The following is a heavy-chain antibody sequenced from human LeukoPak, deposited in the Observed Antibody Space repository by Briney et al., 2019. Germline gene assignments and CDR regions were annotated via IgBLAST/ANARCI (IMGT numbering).Heavy chain of an antibody. J-gene: IGHJ6*03. D-gene: IGHD5-18*01. CDR1: GGTFSSYA. CDR2: IIPIFGAA. Sequence: ASXKVSCKASGGTFSSYAISWVRQAPGQGLEWMGRIIPIFGAANYAQKFQGRVTITTDESTSTAYMELSSLRSEDTAVYYCARDGLLDTASIYYMDVWGKGTTVTVSS. CDR3: ARDGLLDTASIYYMDV. V-gene: IGHV1-69*05.